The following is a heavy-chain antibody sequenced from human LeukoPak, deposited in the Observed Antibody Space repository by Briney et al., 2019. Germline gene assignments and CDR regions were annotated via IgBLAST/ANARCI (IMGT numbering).Heavy chain of an antibody. CDR2: MNPNSGNT. CDR3: ARGITAAGTRYFQH. CDR1: GYTFTSYD. V-gene: IGHV1-8*01. D-gene: IGHD6-13*01. J-gene: IGHJ1*01. Sequence: ASVKVSCKASGYTFTSYDINWVRQATGQGLEWMGWMNPNSGNTGYAQKFQGRVTMTRNTSISTAYMELSSLRSEDTAVYYCARGITAAGTRYFQHWGQGTLVTVSS.